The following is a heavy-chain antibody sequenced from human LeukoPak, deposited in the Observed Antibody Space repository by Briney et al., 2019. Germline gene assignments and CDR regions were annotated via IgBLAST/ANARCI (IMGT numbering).Heavy chain of an antibody. CDR1: GFTFSSYG. D-gene: IGHD1-1*01. V-gene: IGHV3-30*18. CDR3: AKVQLERRELLPNFDS. Sequence: GGSLRLSCAASGFTFSSYGMHWVSQAPGKGLEWVAVMSYNGQITYYADSVKGRFTISRDNSQNMLYLQMNSLRVDDTSVYYCAKVQLERRELLPNFDSWGQGTLVTVSS. J-gene: IGHJ4*02. CDR2: MSYNGQIT.